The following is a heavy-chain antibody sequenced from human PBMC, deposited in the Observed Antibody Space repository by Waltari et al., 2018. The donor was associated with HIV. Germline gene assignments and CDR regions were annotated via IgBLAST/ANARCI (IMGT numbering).Heavy chain of an antibody. D-gene: IGHD4-4*01. J-gene: IGHJ4*02. CDR1: GFTFSNYW. V-gene: IGHV3-74*01. Sequence: EVQLVESGGGSVQPGGSLRLSCAASGFTFSNYWMHWVRPAPGKGLVWVSRINSDGSSTSYADSVKGRFTISRDNAKNTVYLQMNSLRAEDTAVYYCARGGSKPLDYWGQGTLVTVSS. CDR3: ARGGSKPLDY. CDR2: INSDGSST.